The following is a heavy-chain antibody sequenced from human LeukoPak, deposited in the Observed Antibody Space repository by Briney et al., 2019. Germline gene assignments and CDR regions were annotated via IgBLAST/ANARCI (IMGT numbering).Heavy chain of an antibody. CDR2: ISISGENT. CDR3: ARLISTSSSRFSDY. D-gene: IGHD6-6*01. Sequence: PGRSLRLSCAASGFTFDDYAMHWVRQAPGKGLEWVSAISISGENTYYADSVKGRFTISRDTSRNTLYLQMHSLRAEDTAVYYCARLISTSSSRFSDYWGQGTLVTVSS. V-gene: IGHV3-23*01. J-gene: IGHJ4*02. CDR1: GFTFDDYA.